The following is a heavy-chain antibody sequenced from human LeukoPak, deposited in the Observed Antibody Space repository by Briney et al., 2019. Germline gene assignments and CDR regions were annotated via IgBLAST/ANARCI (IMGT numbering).Heavy chain of an antibody. D-gene: IGHD6-19*01. CDR1: GYTLTELS. CDR2: FDPEDGET. Sequence: SVKVSCKVSGYTLTELSMHWVRQAPGKGLEWMGAFDPEDGETIYAQKFQGRVTMTEDTSTDTAYMELSSLRSEDTAVYYCATAGPYSSGWPFRYWGQGTLVTVSS. CDR3: ATAGPYSSGWPFRY. J-gene: IGHJ4*02. V-gene: IGHV1-24*01.